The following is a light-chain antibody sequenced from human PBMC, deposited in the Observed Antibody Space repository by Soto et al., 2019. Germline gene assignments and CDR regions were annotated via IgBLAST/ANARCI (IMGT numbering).Light chain of an antibody. J-gene: IGLJ1*01. Sequence: QSALTQPAPVSGSPGQSITISCTGTSSDVGGYNYVSWYQQHPGKAPKLMIYDVSNRPSGVSNRFSGSKSGNTASLTISGLQAEDEADYYCSSYTSSSTLEVFGTGTKVTV. CDR1: SSDVGGYNY. CDR2: DVS. V-gene: IGLV2-14*01. CDR3: SSYTSSSTLEV.